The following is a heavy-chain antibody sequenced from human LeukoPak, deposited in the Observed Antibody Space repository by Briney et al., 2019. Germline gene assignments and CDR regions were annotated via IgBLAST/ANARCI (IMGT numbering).Heavy chain of an antibody. CDR1: GYNFPNYW. V-gene: IGHV5-51*01. CDR3: ARGSPDYYYQFLDV. J-gene: IGHJ6*03. Sequence: GESLKISCKGPGYNFPNYWIAWVRQMPGKGLEWMGVIYPADSHTAYSPSFQGQVTLSVDKSISIAYLQWSSLKASDAAMYYCARGSPDYYYQFLDVWGKGTTVTVSS. CDR2: IYPADSHT.